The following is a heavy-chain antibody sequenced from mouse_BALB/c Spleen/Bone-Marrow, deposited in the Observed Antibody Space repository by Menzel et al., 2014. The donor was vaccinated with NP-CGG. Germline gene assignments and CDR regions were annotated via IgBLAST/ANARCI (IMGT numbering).Heavy chain of an antibody. D-gene: IGHD2-2*01. CDR3: ASYVYGYYFDY. CDR1: GFNIKDTY. J-gene: IGHJ2*01. Sequence: AELVKPGASVKLSCTASGFNIKDTYMHWVKQRPEQGLEWIGRIDPANGNTKYDPKFQGKATITADTSSNTAYLQLSSPTSEDTAVYYCASYVYGYYFDYWGQGTTLTVSS. CDR2: IDPANGNT. V-gene: IGHV14-3*02.